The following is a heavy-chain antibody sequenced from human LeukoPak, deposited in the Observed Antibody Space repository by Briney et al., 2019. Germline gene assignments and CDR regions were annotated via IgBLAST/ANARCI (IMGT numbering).Heavy chain of an antibody. D-gene: IGHD5-18*01. V-gene: IGHV4-39*07. CDR3: ARAQHGAVHTAIPTNQGFDY. CDR2: FYYSGST. J-gene: IGHJ4*02. CDR1: GDSISSSTYY. Sequence: SETLSLTCTVSGDSISSSTYYWGWIRQPPGKGLEWIGSFYYSGSTYYNPSLKSRVTISVDTSKNQFSLKLSSVTAADTAVYYCARAQHGAVHTAIPTNQGFDYWGQGTLVTVSS.